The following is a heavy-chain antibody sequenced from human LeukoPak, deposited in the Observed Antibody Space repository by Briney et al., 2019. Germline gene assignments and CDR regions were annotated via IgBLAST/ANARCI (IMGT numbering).Heavy chain of an antibody. D-gene: IGHD5-12*01. CDR1: GYTFTGYY. V-gene: IGHV1-2*02. Sequence: ASVKVSCKASGYTFTGYYMHWVRQAPGQGVEWMGWINPNSGGTNYAQKFQGRVTMTRDTSISTAYMELSRLRSDDTAVYYCARVASGYDYGFSPWGQGTLVTVSS. J-gene: IGHJ5*02. CDR2: INPNSGGT. CDR3: ARVASGYDYGFSP.